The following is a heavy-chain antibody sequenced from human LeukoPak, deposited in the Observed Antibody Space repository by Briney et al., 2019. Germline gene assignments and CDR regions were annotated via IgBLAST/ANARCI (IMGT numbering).Heavy chain of an antibody. Sequence: GGSLRLSRAASGFTFSSYAMSWVRQAPGKGLEWVSAISGSGGSTYYADSVKGRFTISRDNSKNTLYLQMNSLRAEDTAVYYCANRRAVWERYYYDRRYDYWGQGTLVTVSS. D-gene: IGHD3-22*01. CDR2: ISGSGGST. V-gene: IGHV3-23*01. J-gene: IGHJ4*02. CDR3: ANRRAVWERYYYDRRYDY. CDR1: GFTFSSYA.